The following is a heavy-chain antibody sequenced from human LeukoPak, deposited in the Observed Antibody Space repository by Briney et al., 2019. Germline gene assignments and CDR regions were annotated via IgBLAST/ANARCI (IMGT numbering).Heavy chain of an antibody. CDR2: INAGNGNT. V-gene: IGHV1-3*01. CDR3: ARDPWGYCSGGSCYVGNWFDP. Sequence: GASVKVSCKASGYTFTSYAMHWVRQAPGQRLEWMGWINAGNGNTKYSQKFQGRVTITRDTSASTAYMELSSLRSEDTAVYYCARDPWGYCSGGSCYVGNWFDPWGQGTLVTVSS. J-gene: IGHJ5*02. CDR1: GYTFTSYA. D-gene: IGHD2-15*01.